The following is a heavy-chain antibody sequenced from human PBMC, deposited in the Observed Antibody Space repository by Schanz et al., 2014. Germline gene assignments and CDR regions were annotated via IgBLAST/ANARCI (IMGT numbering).Heavy chain of an antibody. Sequence: QVQLVESGGGLVKPGGSLRLSCAASGFTFSDYYMSWIRQAPGKGLGWIGEIYHTGSTNYNPSLKSRVTISVDTSKNQFSLKLSSVTAADTAVYYCARGNNFDYGDAFFNYYYCYMDVWGKGTTVTVSS. CDR2: IYHTGST. D-gene: IGHD4-17*01. CDR3: ARGNNFDYGDAFFNYYYCYMDV. CDR1: GFTFSDYY. V-gene: IGHV4-34*01. J-gene: IGHJ6*03.